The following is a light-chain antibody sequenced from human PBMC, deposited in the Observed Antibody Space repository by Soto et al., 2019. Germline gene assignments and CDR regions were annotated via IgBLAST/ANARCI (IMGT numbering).Light chain of an antibody. Sequence: QSALTQPASVSGSPGQSITISCTGTSNDIGGYNYVSWLQQHPGEAPKLIIYEVSNRPSGVSNRFSGSKSGNTASLTISGLQAEDEADYYCVSYTTSASDVFGTGTKVTVL. CDR2: EVS. CDR1: SNDIGGYNY. CDR3: VSYTTSASDV. V-gene: IGLV2-14*01. J-gene: IGLJ1*01.